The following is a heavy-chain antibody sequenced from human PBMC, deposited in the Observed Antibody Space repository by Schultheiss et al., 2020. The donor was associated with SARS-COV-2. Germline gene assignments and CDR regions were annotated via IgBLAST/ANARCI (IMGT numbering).Heavy chain of an antibody. D-gene: IGHD1-1*01. V-gene: IGHV1-69*04. Sequence: SVKVSCKASGGTFSSYAISWVRQAPGQGLEWMGRIIPILGIANYAQKFQGRVTITADKSTSTAYMELSSLRSEDTAVYYCARRVNDGRWFDPWGQGTLVTVSS. CDR1: GGTFSSYA. CDR3: ARRVNDGRWFDP. J-gene: IGHJ5*02. CDR2: IIPILGIA.